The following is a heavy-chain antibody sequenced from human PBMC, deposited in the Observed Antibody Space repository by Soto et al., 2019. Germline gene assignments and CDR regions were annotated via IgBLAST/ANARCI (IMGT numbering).Heavy chain of an antibody. Sequence: TLSLTCTVSGGSISNGGYYWNWVRQHPGKGLEWIGYIHYSGSTWYNPSLESRVTISVDTSKDQFSLKLRSVTAADTAVYYRARVRGSGSYAAYYFDSWGQGTLVTVSS. CDR3: ARVRGSGSYAAYYFDS. D-gene: IGHD3-10*01. CDR1: GGSISNGGYY. J-gene: IGHJ4*01. CDR2: IHYSGST. V-gene: IGHV4-31*03.